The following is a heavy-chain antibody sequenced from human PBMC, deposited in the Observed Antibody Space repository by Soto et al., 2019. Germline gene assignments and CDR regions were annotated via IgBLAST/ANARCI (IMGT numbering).Heavy chain of an antibody. Sequence: GGSLRLSCAASGFTFSSYSMNWVRQAPGKGLEWVSSISSSSSYIYYADSVKGRFTISRDNAKNSLYLQMNSLRAEDTAVYYCASSIRVVAATDDYYYGMDVWGQATTVPVSS. V-gene: IGHV3-21*01. CDR2: ISSSSSYI. J-gene: IGHJ6*02. D-gene: IGHD2-15*01. CDR3: ASSIRVVAATDDYYYGMDV. CDR1: GFTFSSYS.